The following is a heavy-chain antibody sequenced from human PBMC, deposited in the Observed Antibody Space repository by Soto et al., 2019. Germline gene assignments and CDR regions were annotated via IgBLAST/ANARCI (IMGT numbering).Heavy chain of an antibody. Sequence: PGGSLRLSCAASGFTFSSYAMSWVRQAPGNGLEWVPAISGSGGSTYYADSVKGRFTISRDNSKNALYLQMNSLRAEDTAVYYCAKGRGILDYDFWSGSPPWLDVWGQGTTVTVSS. J-gene: IGHJ6*02. D-gene: IGHD3-3*01. V-gene: IGHV3-23*01. CDR1: GFTFSSYA. CDR3: AKGRGILDYDFWSGSPPWLDV. CDR2: ISGSGGST.